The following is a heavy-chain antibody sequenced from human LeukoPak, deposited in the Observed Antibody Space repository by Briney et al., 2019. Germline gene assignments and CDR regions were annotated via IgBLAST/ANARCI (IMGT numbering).Heavy chain of an antibody. D-gene: IGHD4-11*01. CDR3: ATSSTVVDY. Sequence: GRSLRLSCAASGFTFSRYPMHWVRQAPGKGLEWVTLISYDAINKYYADSVKGRFTISRDNSKNTVYLQMDGLRTEDTGVYYCATSSTVVDYWGQGTLVTVSS. V-gene: IGHV3-30-3*01. J-gene: IGHJ4*02. CDR2: ISYDAINK. CDR1: GFTFSRYP.